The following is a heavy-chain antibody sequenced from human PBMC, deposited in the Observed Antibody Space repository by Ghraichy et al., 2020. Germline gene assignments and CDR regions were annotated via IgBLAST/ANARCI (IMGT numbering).Heavy chain of an antibody. CDR3: ATELRGSNYYWFDP. J-gene: IGHJ5*02. V-gene: IGHV1-24*01. Sequence: ASVKVSCKVSGYTLTELSMHWVRQAPGKGLEWMGGFDPEDGETIYAQKFQGRVTMTEDTSTDTAYMELSSLRSEDTAVYYCATELRGSNYYWFDPWGQGTLVTVSS. D-gene: IGHD4-11*01. CDR1: GYTLTELS. CDR2: FDPEDGET.